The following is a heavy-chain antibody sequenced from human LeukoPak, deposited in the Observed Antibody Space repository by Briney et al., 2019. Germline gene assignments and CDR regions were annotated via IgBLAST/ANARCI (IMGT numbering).Heavy chain of an antibody. CDR1: EFTFSSYW. CDR2: INSDGSTT. Sequence: PGGSLRLSCVASEFTFSSYWMHWVRQAPGEGLVWVSVINSDGSTTLYADSVKSRFTISRDNAKNTLYLQMNSLRAEDTAVYYCAGLRGKITTIDYWGQGTLVTVSS. J-gene: IGHJ4*02. V-gene: IGHV3-74*03. CDR3: AGLRGKITTIDY. D-gene: IGHD4-11*01.